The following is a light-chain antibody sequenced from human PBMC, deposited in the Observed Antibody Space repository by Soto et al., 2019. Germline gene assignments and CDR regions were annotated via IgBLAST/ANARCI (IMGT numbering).Light chain of an antibody. V-gene: IGKV1-5*01. J-gene: IGKJ1*01. CDR1: QSISSW. Sequence: DIQMTQSPSTLSASVGDRVTITCRASQSISSWLAWYQQKPGKAPKLLIYDASSLESGVPSRFSGSGSGTDIPLTISLLPPDDFASYYCQQYNNYPWTFGQGTKVEIK. CDR3: QQYNNYPWT. CDR2: DAS.